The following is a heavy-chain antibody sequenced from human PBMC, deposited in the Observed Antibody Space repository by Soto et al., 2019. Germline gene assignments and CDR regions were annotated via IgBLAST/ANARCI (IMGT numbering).Heavy chain of an antibody. CDR3: GRGGGGSIAARIFGIAAAGDEAFDI. Sequence: SETLSLTCTVSGGSISSGGYYWSWIRQHPGKGLEWIGYIYYSGSTYYNPSLKSRVTISVDTSKNQFSLKLSSVTAADTAVYYCGRGGGGSIAARIFGIAAAGDEAFDIWGQGTMVTVS. J-gene: IGHJ3*02. CDR2: IYYSGST. CDR1: GGSISSGGYY. D-gene: IGHD6-13*01. V-gene: IGHV4-31*03.